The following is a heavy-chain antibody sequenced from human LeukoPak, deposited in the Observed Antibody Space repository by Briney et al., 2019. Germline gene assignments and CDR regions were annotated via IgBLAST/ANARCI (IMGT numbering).Heavy chain of an antibody. V-gene: IGHV3-48*04. J-gene: IGHJ4*02. D-gene: IGHD3-10*01. CDR2: ISSSSSTI. Sequence: GGSLRLSCAASGFTFSSYSMNWVRQAPGKGLEWVSYISSSSSTIYYADSVKGRFTISRDNAKNSLYLQMNSLRAEDTAVYYCARSMVRSPVYFDYWGQGTLVTVSS. CDR3: ARSMVRSPVYFDY. CDR1: GFTFSSYS.